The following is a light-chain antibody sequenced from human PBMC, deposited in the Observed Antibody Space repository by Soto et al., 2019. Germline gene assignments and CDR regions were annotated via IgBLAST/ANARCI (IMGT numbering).Light chain of an antibody. V-gene: IGKV3D-20*02. Sequence: EIVLTQSPGTLSLSPGERATLSCRASQSVSSSYLAWHQQKPGQAPRLLIYGASSRATGIPDRFSGSGSGTDFTLTISSLEPEDFAVYYCQQRSNWPITFGQGTRLEIK. J-gene: IGKJ5*01. CDR2: GAS. CDR1: QSVSSSY. CDR3: QQRSNWPIT.